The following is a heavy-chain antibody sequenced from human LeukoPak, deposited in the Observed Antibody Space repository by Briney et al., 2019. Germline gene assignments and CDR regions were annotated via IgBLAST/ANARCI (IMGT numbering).Heavy chain of an antibody. Sequence: QSGGSLRLSCAASGFSFSDFWMHWVRHTPGKGLVWVSRIRGDGYDTNYADSVEGRFTISRDNAKHTLYLQMNSLRADDTAVYYCASDRVLGSGSLDNWGQGTLVTVSS. CDR2: IRGDGYDT. D-gene: IGHD3-10*01. V-gene: IGHV3-74*01. J-gene: IGHJ4*02. CDR1: GFSFSDFW. CDR3: ASDRVLGSGSLDN.